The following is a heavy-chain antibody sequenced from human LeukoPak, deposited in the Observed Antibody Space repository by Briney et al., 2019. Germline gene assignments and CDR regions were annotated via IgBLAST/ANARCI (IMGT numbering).Heavy chain of an antibody. J-gene: IGHJ6*03. CDR3: ARDRDLYYYYYYMDV. V-gene: IGHV1-69*06. Sequence: WASVKVSCKASGGTFSSYAISWVRQAPGQGLEWMGGIIPIFGTANYAQKFQGRVTITADKSTSTAYMELSSLRSEDTAVYYCARDRDLYYYYYYMDVWGKGTTVTVSS. CDR1: GGTFSSYA. CDR2: IIPIFGTA.